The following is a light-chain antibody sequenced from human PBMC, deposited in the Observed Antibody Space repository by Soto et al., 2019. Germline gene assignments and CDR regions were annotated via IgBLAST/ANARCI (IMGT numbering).Light chain of an antibody. J-gene: IGKJ5*01. CDR1: QSISSW. V-gene: IGKV1-5*01. CDR2: DAS. CDR3: QQYNSYSP. Sequence: DIQMTQSPSILSASAGDRVTITCRASQSISSWLAWYQQKPGKAPKLLIYDASSSESGVPSRFSGSGSGTEFTLTISSLQPDDFATYYCQQYNSYSPFDQGTRLEIK.